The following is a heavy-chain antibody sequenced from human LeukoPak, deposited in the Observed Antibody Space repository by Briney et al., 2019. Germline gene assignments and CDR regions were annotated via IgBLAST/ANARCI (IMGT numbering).Heavy chain of an antibody. Sequence: PGGSLRLSCAASGFTFSSYWMHWVRQAPGKGLVWVSRINTDGSSTSYADSVKGRFTISRDNAKNTLYLQMNSLRAEDTAVYYCAKGGDSSGYYGFDYWGQGTLVTVSS. V-gene: IGHV3-74*01. CDR1: GFTFSSYW. CDR3: AKGGDSSGYYGFDY. D-gene: IGHD3-22*01. J-gene: IGHJ4*02. CDR2: INTDGSST.